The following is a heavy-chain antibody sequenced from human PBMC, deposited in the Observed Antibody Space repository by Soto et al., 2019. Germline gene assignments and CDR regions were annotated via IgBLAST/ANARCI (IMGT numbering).Heavy chain of an antibody. CDR1: GFTFSDYY. CDR3: ARGTYRSKTDFDY. CDR2: ISSSSGTI. V-gene: IGHV3-11*01. D-gene: IGHD6-13*01. J-gene: IGHJ4*02. Sequence: QVQLVESGGGLVKPGRSLRLSCAASGFTFSDYYMTWIRQAPGSGLEWVSYISSSSGTISYANSVKGRFTISRDNAQNSLYLQMTSLRAEDTAVYYCARGTYRSKTDFDYWGQGTLVTVSS.